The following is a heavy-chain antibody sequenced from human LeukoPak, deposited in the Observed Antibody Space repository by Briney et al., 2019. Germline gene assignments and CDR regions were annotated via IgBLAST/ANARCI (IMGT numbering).Heavy chain of an antibody. V-gene: IGHV3-30*02. Sequence: GGSLRLSCAASGFTFSSYGMHWVRQPPGKGLEWVAFIRYDGSNKYYADSVKGRFTISRDNSKNTLYLQMNSLRAEDTAVYYCAKRHSSYFDYWGQGTLVTVSS. D-gene: IGHD6-13*01. CDR1: GFTFSSYG. J-gene: IGHJ4*02. CDR3: AKRHSSYFDY. CDR2: IRYDGSNK.